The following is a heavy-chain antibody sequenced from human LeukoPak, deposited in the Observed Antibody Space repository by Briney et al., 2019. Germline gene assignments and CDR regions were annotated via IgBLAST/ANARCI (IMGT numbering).Heavy chain of an antibody. V-gene: IGHV4-34*01. CDR1: GGSFGGHY. CDR2: INHNGGT. D-gene: IGHD3-22*01. J-gene: IGHJ4*02. CDR3: AREGYYYDSSGYIVDY. Sequence: SETLSLTCAVYGGSFGGHYWTWIRQPPGKGLEWIGEINHNGGTKYNPSLKSRVTISVDTSKNQFSLKLSSVTAADTAVYYCAREGYYYDSSGYIVDYWGQGTLVTVSS.